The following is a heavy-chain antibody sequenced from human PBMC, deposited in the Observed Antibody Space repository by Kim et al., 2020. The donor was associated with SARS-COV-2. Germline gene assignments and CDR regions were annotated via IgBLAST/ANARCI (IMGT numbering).Heavy chain of an antibody. V-gene: IGHV3-33*01. J-gene: IGHJ4*02. CDR2: IWYDGSNK. CDR3: ASSNRLVGAPFDY. CDR1: GFTFSSYG. Sequence: GGSLRLSCAASGFTFSSYGMHWVRQAQGKGLEWVAVIWYDGSNKYYADSVKGRFTISRDNSKNTLYLQMNSLRAEDTAVYYCASSNRLVGAPFDYWGQGTLVTVSS. D-gene: IGHD3-9*01.